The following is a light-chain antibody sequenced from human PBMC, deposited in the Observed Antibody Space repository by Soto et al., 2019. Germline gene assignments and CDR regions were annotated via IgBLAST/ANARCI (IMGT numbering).Light chain of an antibody. CDR1: SSNIGTNT. CDR2: SNN. Sequence: QSVLTQPPSASGTPGQRVTISCSGSSSNIGTNTVNWYQLLPGTAPKLLIYSNNQRPSGVPDRFSGSRSGTSASLAISGLQSEDEADYYCATWADGLNSYVFGTGTKLTVL. CDR3: ATWADGLNSYV. V-gene: IGLV1-44*01. J-gene: IGLJ1*01.